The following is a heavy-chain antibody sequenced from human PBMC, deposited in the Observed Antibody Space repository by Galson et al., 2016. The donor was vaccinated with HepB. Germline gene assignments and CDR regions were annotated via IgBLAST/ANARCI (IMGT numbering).Heavy chain of an antibody. D-gene: IGHD6-19*01. J-gene: IGHJ4*02. Sequence: CAISGDSVSNNIASWNWIRQSPTRGLEWLGRTYRRSKWYTDYAVSVQSRIVINPDTSKNQFSLQLNSVTPDDTAMYYCVREAVAGHPAENFFDYWGQGTLVTVSS. V-gene: IGHV6-1*01. CDR3: VREAVAGHPAENFFDY. CDR2: TYRRSKWYT. CDR1: GDSVSNNIAS.